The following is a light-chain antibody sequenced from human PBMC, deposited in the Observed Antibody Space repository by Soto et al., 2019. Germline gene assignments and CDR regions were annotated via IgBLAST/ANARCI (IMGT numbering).Light chain of an antibody. J-gene: IGKJ1*01. CDR2: DAS. Sequence: DIQMTQSPATLSASVGDSVTITCRASQSISHWLAWYQQKPGKAPKFLIYDASSLESGVPSRFSGSGSGKEFTLTISSLQPDDFATYYCQQYDSVLGTFGPGTKVDIK. CDR1: QSISHW. V-gene: IGKV1-5*01. CDR3: QQYDSVLGT.